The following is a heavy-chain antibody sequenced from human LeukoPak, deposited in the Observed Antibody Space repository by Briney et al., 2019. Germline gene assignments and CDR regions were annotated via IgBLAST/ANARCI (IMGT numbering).Heavy chain of an antibody. CDR3: AREVSATARRDY. V-gene: IGHV3-21*01. CDR1: GFTSSSYS. J-gene: IGHJ4*02. D-gene: IGHD6-6*01. Sequence: GGSLRLSCAASGFTSSSYSMNWVRQAPGKGLEWVSSISSSSSYIYYADSVKGRFTISRDNAKNSLYLQMNSLRAEDTAVYYCAREVSATARRDYWGQGTLVTVSS. CDR2: ISSSSSYI.